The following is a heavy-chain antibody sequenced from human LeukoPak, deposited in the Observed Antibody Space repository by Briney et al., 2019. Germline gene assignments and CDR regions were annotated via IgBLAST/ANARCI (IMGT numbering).Heavy chain of an antibody. D-gene: IGHD6-19*01. Sequence: RTSETLSLTCTVSGGSISSSSYYWGWIRQPPGKGLEWIGSIYYSGSTYYNPSLKSRVTISVDTSKNQFSLKLSSVTAADTAVYYCARDTVGVQSYSSGWYLGQTFDPWGQGTLVTVSS. J-gene: IGHJ5*02. CDR1: GGSISSSSYY. CDR3: ARDTVGVQSYSSGWYLGQTFDP. V-gene: IGHV4-39*07. CDR2: IYYSGST.